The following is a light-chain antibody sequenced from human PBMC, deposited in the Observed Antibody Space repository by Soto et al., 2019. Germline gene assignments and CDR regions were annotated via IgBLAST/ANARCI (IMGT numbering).Light chain of an antibody. CDR2: DVS. CDR1: SSDVVGYNY. V-gene: IGLV2-14*01. J-gene: IGLJ1*01. CDR3: SSYTSSSTPYYV. Sequence: QSVLTQPASVSGSPGQSITFSCTGTSSDVVGYNYVSWYQQHPGKAPKLMIYDVSNRPSGVSNRFSGSKSGNTASLTISGLQAEDEADYYCSSYTSSSTPYYVFGTGTKVTVL.